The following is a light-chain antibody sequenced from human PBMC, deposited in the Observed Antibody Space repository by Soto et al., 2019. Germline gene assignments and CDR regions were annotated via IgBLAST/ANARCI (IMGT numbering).Light chain of an antibody. CDR3: CSYAGTMSWV. CDR1: SSDVGNYNP. J-gene: IGLJ3*02. V-gene: IGLV2-23*01. CDR2: EGI. Sequence: QSALTQPASVSGSPGQSITISCTGTSSDVGNYNPVSWYQQYPGKAPKLMIYEGIKRPSGVSNRFSGSQSGTTASLTISGLQTEDEADYYCCSYAGTMSWVFGGGTKLTVL.